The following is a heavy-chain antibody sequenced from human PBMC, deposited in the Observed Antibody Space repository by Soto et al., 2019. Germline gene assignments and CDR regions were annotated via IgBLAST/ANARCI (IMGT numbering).Heavy chain of an antibody. J-gene: IGHJ4*02. CDR2: ISSSSSYI. D-gene: IGHD2-15*01. Sequence: EVQLVESGGGLVKPGGSLRLSCAASGFTFSTYSMNWVRQAPGKGLEWVSSISSSSSYIYYADSVKGRFTISRDNAKNSLYLQMNRLGAEDTAVYFCVRGWSGCDDWGQGTLVTVSS. CDR3: VRGWSGCDD. V-gene: IGHV3-21*01. CDR1: GFTFSTYS.